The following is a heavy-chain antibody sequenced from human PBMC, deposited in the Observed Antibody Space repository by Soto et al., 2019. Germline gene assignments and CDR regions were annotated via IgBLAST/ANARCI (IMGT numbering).Heavy chain of an antibody. CDR1: GGSISSSNW. CDR2: IYHSGST. V-gene: IGHV4-4*02. D-gene: IGHD3-22*01. CDR3: AREEQDSSGYYHY. Sequence: QVQLQESGPGLVKPSGTLSLTCAVSGGSISSSNWWSWVRQPPGKGLEGIGEIYHSGSTNYNPSLKSRVTRSVDKSKNQFSLKLSSVTAADTAVYYCAREEQDSSGYYHYWGQGTLVTVSS. J-gene: IGHJ4*02.